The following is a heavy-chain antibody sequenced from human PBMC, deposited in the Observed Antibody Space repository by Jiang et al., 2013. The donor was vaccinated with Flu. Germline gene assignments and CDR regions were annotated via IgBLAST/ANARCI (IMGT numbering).Heavy chain of an antibody. V-gene: IGHV1-2*02. J-gene: IGHJ5*02. Sequence: SGAEVKKPGASVKVSCKASGYTFTGYYMHWVRQAPGQGLEWMGWINPNSGGTNYAQKFQGRVIMTRDTSISTAYMELSRLRSDDTAVYYCASSAMEGYYDSSGYAFDPWGQGTLVTVSS. D-gene: IGHD3-22*01. CDR3: ASSAMEGYYDSSGYAFDP. CDR2: INPNSGGT. CDR1: GYTFTGYY.